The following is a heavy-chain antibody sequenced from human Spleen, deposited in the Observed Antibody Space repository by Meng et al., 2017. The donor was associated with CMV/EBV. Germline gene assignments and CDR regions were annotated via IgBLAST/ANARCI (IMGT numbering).Heavy chain of an antibody. CDR2: IQDDGSNT. Sequence: GGSLRLSCAASGFTFSSYSMNWVRQAPGKGLEWVTFIQDDGSNTNYIDSVKGRFTISRDNSKNTVYLQMDSLKTEDTAVYYCAKTGWTSATPTDWGQGTLVTVSS. CDR3: AKTGWTSATPTD. V-gene: IGHV3-30*02. D-gene: IGHD2-15*01. J-gene: IGHJ4*02. CDR1: GFTFSSYS.